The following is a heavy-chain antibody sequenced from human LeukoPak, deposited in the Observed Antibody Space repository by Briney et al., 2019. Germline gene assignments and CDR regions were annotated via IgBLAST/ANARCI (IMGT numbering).Heavy chain of an antibody. D-gene: IGHD6-6*01. Sequence: GGSLRLSCAVSGFSFSNAWMSWVRQAPGKGLEWVGRIKSKTDGGTTDYAAPVKGRFTISRDDSKNTLYLQMNSLKTEDTAVYYCATDEEGARPDGSFEDIDYWGQGTLVTVSS. CDR2: IKSKTDGGTT. V-gene: IGHV3-15*01. J-gene: IGHJ4*02. CDR3: ATDEEGARPDGSFEDIDY. CDR1: GFSFSNAW.